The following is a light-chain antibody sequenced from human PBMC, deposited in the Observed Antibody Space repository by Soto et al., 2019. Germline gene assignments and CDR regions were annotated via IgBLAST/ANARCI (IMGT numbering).Light chain of an antibody. CDR1: QGISSY. J-gene: IGKJ1*01. Sequence: AIRMTQSPSSLSASTGDRVTITGRASQGISSYLAWYQQKPGKAPKLLIYAASTLQSGVPSRFTGIASGTCFTGTVSCLHSEDFATYYCHQYNNWPNWTVGQGTKVDIK. CDR3: HQYNNWPNWT. V-gene: IGKV1-8*01. CDR2: AAS.